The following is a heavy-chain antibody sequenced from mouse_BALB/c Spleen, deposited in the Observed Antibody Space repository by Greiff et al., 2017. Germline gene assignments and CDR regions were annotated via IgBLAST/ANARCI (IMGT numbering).Heavy chain of an antibody. V-gene: IGHV14-4*02. CDR3: NLYGSSYGFAY. Sequence: EVQLQESGAELVRSGASVKLSCTASGFNIKDYYMHWVKQRPEQGLEWIGWIDPENGDTEYAPKFQGKATMTADTSSNTAYLQLSSLTSEDTAVYYCNLYGSSYGFAYWGQGTLVTVSA. D-gene: IGHD1-1*01. CDR1: GFNIKDYY. CDR2: IDPENGDT. J-gene: IGHJ3*01.